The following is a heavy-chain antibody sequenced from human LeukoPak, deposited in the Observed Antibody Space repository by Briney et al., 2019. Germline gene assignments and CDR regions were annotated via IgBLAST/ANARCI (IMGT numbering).Heavy chain of an antibody. CDR2: IYHSGII. CDR1: GYSISSGYY. Sequence: SETLSLTCTVSGYSISSGYYRGWIRPPPGKGLERIGSIYHSGIIYYNPSLKSRVTISVDASKHQFSLKLSSVAAADTAVYYCAGRDYYDSSGYYFDYYYMDVWGKGTTVTVSS. J-gene: IGHJ6*03. CDR3: AGRDYYDSSGYYFDYYYMDV. D-gene: IGHD3-22*01. V-gene: IGHV4-38-2*02.